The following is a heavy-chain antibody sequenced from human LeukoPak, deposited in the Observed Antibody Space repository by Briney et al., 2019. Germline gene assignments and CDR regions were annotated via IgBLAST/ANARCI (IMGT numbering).Heavy chain of an antibody. CDR2: IDSDGSGT. CDR1: GFTFSPYW. Sequence: GGSLRLSCAASGFTFSPYWMHWVRQAPGKGLVWVSRIDSDGSGTTYADSVKGRFTISRDNAKNTLYLQMKSLRAEDTAVYYCARGGYTGSYFDNWFDPWGQGTLVNVSS. D-gene: IGHD1-26*01. J-gene: IGHJ5*02. CDR3: ARGGYTGSYFDNWFDP. V-gene: IGHV3-74*01.